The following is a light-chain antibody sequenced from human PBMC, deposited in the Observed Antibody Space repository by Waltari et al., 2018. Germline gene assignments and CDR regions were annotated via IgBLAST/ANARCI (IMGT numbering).Light chain of an antibody. CDR3: QAWDRFTAV. V-gene: IGLV3-1*01. CDR2: HDF. CDR1: KLGYTY. Sequence: SYELTQPPSMSVSPGQTASITCSGEKLGYTYAAWYQQRPGQSPVLVIYHDFKRPSGIPERFSGSNSGNTATLTISGTQAIDEAAYYCQAWDRFTAVFGGGTQLTVL. J-gene: IGLJ2*01.